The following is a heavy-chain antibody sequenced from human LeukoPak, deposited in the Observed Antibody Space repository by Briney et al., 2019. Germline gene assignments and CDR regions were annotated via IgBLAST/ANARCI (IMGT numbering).Heavy chain of an antibody. CDR2: ISGSGTNT. CDR1: GGSISSSSYY. CDR3: VTEYSGSFPS. J-gene: IGHJ5*02. V-gene: IGHV3-23*01. Sequence: ETLSLTCTVSGGSISSSSYYWGWIRQPPGKGLEWVSVISGSGTNTDYADSVKGRFTISRDNSKNTLYLQMKSLKTEDTGMYYCVTEYSGSFPSWGQGTLVTVSS. D-gene: IGHD3-10*01.